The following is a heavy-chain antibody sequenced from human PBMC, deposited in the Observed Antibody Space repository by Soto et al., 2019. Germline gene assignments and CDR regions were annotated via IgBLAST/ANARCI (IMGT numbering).Heavy chain of an antibody. CDR3: GRWYYDSNGYYSHDAFDI. V-gene: IGHV1-18*04. Sequence: QVQLVQSGAEVKKPGASVKVSCKASGYTFTSYGISWVRQAPGQGLEWMGWISAYNGNTNYAQKLQGRVTMTTDTSTSTAYMELRSLRSDDTAVYYCGRWYYDSNGYYSHDAFDIWGQGTMVTVSS. J-gene: IGHJ3*02. D-gene: IGHD3-22*01. CDR1: GYTFTSYG. CDR2: ISAYNGNT.